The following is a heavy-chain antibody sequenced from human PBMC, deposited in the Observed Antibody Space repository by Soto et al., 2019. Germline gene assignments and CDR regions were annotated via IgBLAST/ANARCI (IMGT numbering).Heavy chain of an antibody. V-gene: IGHV3-23*01. J-gene: IGHJ4*02. CDR1: GFTFSSYA. CDR2: ISGSGGST. CDR3: AKSRYYDFWSGYPSWYFDY. Sequence: PGGSLRLSCAASGFTFSSYAMSWVRQAPGKGLEWVSAISGSGGSTYYADSVKGRFTISRDNSKNTLYVQMNSLRAEDTAVYYCAKSRYYDFWSGYPSWYFDYWGQGTLVTVSS. D-gene: IGHD3-3*01.